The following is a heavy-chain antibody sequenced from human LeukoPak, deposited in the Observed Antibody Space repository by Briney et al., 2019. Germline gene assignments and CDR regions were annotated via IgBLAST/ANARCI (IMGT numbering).Heavy chain of an antibody. J-gene: IGHJ4*02. CDR2: ISNGGNSI. Sequence: GGSLRLSCAASGFTFSSYEMNWVRQAPGKGLEWVAYISNGGNSIYYADSVQGRFTISRDNAKNSLYLQMNSLRAEDMAIYYCARDSGYGDYLDYWGQGTLVTVSS. CDR1: GFTFSSYE. D-gene: IGHD5-12*01. CDR3: ARDSGYGDYLDY. V-gene: IGHV3-48*03.